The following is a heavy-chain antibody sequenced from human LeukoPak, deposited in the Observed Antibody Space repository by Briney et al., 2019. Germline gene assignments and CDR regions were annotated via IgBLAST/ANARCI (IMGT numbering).Heavy chain of an antibody. CDR2: ISSDTNNT. CDR1: GFAINSYG. CDR3: ARGHNYGYHN. J-gene: IGHJ4*02. Sequence: GGSLRLSCAASGFAINSYGIHWVRQAPGKGLAWVSLISSDTNNTYYADSLKGRFTISSDNAKNSVHLQMDSLRADDTAVYYCARGHNYGYHNWGQGTLVTVSS. V-gene: IGHV3-48*01. D-gene: IGHD5-18*01.